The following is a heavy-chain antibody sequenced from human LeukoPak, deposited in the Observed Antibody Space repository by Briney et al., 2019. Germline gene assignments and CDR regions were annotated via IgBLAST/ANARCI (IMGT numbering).Heavy chain of an antibody. CDR2: IYYSGST. J-gene: IGHJ3*02. V-gene: IGHV4-30-4*01. CDR1: GGSISSGDYY. D-gene: IGHD3-10*01. CDR3: ATVFGESHAFDI. Sequence: PSQTLSLTCTVSGGSISSGDYYWRWIRQPPGKGLEWIGYIYYSGSTYYNPSLKSRVTISVDTSKNQFSLKLSSVTAADTAVYYCATVFGESHAFDIWGQGTMVTVSS.